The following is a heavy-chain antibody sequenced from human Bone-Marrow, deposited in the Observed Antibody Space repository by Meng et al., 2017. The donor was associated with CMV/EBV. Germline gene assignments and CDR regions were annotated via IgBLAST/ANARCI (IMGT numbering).Heavy chain of an antibody. J-gene: IGHJ6*02. Sequence: SETLSLTCTVSGGSISSYYWSWIRQPPGKGLEWMGYIYYSGSTNYNPSLKSRVTISVDTSKNQFSLKLSSVTAADTAVYYCARGYSSGPTYYYYGMDVWGQGTTVTVSS. V-gene: IGHV4-59*01. D-gene: IGHD6-19*01. CDR1: GGSISSYY. CDR2: IYYSGST. CDR3: ARGYSSGPTYYYYGMDV.